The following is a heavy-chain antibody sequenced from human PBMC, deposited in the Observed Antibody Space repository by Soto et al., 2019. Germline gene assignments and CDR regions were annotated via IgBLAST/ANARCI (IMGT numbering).Heavy chain of an antibody. CDR3: ARVWNDAAFDI. J-gene: IGHJ3*02. V-gene: IGHV1-46*01. CDR1: GYTFTSYY. Sequence: GASVKVSCKXSGYTFTSYYMHLVRQAPGQGLEWMGIINPSGGSTSYAQKFQGRVTMTRDTSTSTVYMELSSLRSEDTAVYYCARVWNDAAFDIWGQGTMVTVSS. D-gene: IGHD1-1*01. CDR2: INPSGGST.